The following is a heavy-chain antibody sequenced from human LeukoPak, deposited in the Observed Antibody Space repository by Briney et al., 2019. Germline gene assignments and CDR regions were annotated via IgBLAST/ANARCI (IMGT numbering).Heavy chain of an antibody. J-gene: IGHJ4*02. CDR2: IYPGDSDT. D-gene: IGHD6-19*01. CDR1: GYSFTSYW. V-gene: IGHV5-51*01. CDR3: VRVGGLAVAGREGIGY. Sequence: GESLKISCKGSGYSFTSYWIGWVRQMPGKGLEWMGIIYPGDSDTRYSPSFQGQVTISADKSISTAYLQWSSLKASDTAMYYCVRVGGLAVAGREGIGYWGQGTLVTVSS.